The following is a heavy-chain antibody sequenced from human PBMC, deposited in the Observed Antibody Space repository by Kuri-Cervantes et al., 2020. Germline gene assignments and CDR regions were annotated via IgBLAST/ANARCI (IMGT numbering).Heavy chain of an antibody. Sequence: SETLSLTCAVSGYSISSGYYWGWIRQPPGKGLEWIGSIYHSGSTYYNPSIKSRVTILVDTSKNHFSLKLSSVTAADTAIYYCARRTAATIGTTTMYYFDYWGQGALVTVSS. CDR1: GYSISSGYY. J-gene: IGHJ4*02. D-gene: IGHD1-1*01. CDR3: ARRTAATIGTTTMYYFDY. CDR2: IYHSGST. V-gene: IGHV4-38-2*01.